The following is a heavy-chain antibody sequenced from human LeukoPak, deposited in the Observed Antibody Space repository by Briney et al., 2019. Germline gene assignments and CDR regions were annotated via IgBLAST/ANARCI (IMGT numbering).Heavy chain of an antibody. CDR2: IYYSGST. D-gene: IGHD5-12*01. Sequence: SETLSLTCTISGGSISSYYWSWIRQPPGKGLEWIGYIYYSGSTNYNPSLKSRVTISVDTSKNQFSLKLSSVTAADTAVYYCARHEEMATMYDYWGQGTLVTVSS. CDR1: GGSISSYY. CDR3: ARHEEMATMYDY. J-gene: IGHJ4*02. V-gene: IGHV4-59*08.